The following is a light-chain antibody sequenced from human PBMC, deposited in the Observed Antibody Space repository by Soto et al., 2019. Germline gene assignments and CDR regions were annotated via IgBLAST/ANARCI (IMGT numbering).Light chain of an antibody. Sequence: QLVLTQSPSASASLGASVKLTCTLSSGHSSYAIAWHQQQPEKGPRYLMKLSSDGSHSKGDGIPDRFSGSSSGAERYLTISSHQSEDEADYYCQAWDTGARVVFGGGTKRTFL. J-gene: IGLJ2*01. CDR3: QAWDTGARVV. CDR1: SGHSSYA. V-gene: IGLV4-69*01. CDR2: LSSDGSH.